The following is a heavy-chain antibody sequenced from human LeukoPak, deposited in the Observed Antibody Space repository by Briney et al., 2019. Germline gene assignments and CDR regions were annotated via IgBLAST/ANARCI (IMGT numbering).Heavy chain of an antibody. CDR3: ARGGSRILYYYYMDV. J-gene: IGHJ6*03. CDR2: MNPNSGNT. Sequence: ASVKVSCKASGYTFTSYDINWVRQATGQGLEWMGWMNPNSGNTGYAQKFQGRVTITRNTSISTAYMELSSLRSEDTAVYYCARGGSRILYYYYMDVWGKGTTVTVSS. D-gene: IGHD2/OR15-2a*01. V-gene: IGHV1-8*03. CDR1: GYTFTSYD.